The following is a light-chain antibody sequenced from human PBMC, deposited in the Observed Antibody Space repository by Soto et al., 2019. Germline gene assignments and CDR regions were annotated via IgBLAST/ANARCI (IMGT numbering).Light chain of an antibody. CDR2: DAS. Sequence: DIQMTPSPSSLSASVGARVTITCQASPGISNYLNWYQQIPGKAPKVLIYDASNLKTGVPSRFSGSGSGTYFTFTISSLQPEDIETYYCQQYDNLPLTFGGGTKVEIK. J-gene: IGKJ4*01. CDR1: PGISNY. V-gene: IGKV1-33*01. CDR3: QQYDNLPLT.